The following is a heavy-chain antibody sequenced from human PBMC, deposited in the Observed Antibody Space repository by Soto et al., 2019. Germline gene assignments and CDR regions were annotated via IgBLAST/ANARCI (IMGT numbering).Heavy chain of an antibody. J-gene: IGHJ6*02. D-gene: IGHD6-6*01. Sequence: PSQTLSLTYAISEDSVSINSAAWNWIRQSPSRGLEWLGRTYYRSKWYYGYAVSVKSRITIKPDTSKNQFSLQLNSVTPEDTAVYYCARIHSSSSSDMDVWGQGTTVTVSS. V-gene: IGHV6-1*01. CDR2: TYYRSKWYY. CDR1: EDSVSINSAA. CDR3: ARIHSSSSSDMDV.